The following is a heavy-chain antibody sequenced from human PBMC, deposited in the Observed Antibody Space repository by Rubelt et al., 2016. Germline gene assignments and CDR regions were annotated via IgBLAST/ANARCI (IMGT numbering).Heavy chain of an antibody. V-gene: IGHV4-59*01. CDR1: GGSISSYY. Sequence: QVQLQESGPGLVKPSETLSLTCTVSGGSISSYYWSWIRQPPGKGLEWIGYIYYSGSTNYNPPLKSRMTIAVDTSQNQFCLKLSAVTAAETAVYDCAREDHYYYMDVWGKGTTVTVSS. CDR2: IYYSGST. J-gene: IGHJ6*03. CDR3: AREDHYYYMDV.